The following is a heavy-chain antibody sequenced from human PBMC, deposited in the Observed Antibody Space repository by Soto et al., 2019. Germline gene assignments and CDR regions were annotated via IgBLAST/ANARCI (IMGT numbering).Heavy chain of an antibody. CDR3: ARGRWLRSSFDY. Sequence: PSETLSLTCAVYGGSFSGYYWSWIRQPPGKGLEWIGEINHSGSTNYNPSLKSRVNISVDTSKNQFSLKLSSVTAADTAVYYCARGRWLRSSFDYWGQGTLVTVS. J-gene: IGHJ4*02. D-gene: IGHD5-12*01. CDR2: INHSGST. V-gene: IGHV4-34*01. CDR1: GGSFSGYY.